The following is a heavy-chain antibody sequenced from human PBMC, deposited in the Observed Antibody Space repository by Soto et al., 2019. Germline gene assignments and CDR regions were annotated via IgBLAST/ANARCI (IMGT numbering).Heavy chain of an antibody. Sequence: ASLKVSCKASGYTFTSYYMHWVRQAPGQGLEWMGIINPSGGSTSYAQKFQGRVTMTRDTSTSTVYMELSSLRSEDTAVYYCARVTIAAAGLDYWGQGTLVTVSS. CDR2: INPSGGST. V-gene: IGHV1-46*03. CDR1: GYTFTSYY. J-gene: IGHJ4*02. CDR3: ARVTIAAAGLDY. D-gene: IGHD6-13*01.